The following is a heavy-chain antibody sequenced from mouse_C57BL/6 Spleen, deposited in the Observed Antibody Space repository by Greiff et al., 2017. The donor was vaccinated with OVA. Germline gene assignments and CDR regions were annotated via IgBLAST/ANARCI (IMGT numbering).Heavy chain of an antibody. CDR2: IWSGGST. V-gene: IGHV2-2*01. J-gene: IGHJ4*01. CDR3: ARNKGYSNYDYYAMDY. Sequence: VQLQQSGPGLVQPSQSLSITCTVSGFSLTSYGVHWVRHSPGKGLEWLGVIWSGGSTDYNAAFISRLSISKDNSKSQVFFKMNSMQADDTAIYYCARNKGYSNYDYYAMDYWGQGTSVTVSS. CDR1: GFSLTSYG. D-gene: IGHD2-5*01.